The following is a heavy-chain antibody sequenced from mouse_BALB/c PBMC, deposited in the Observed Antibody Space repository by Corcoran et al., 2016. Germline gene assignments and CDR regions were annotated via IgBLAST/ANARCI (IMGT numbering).Heavy chain of an antibody. Sequence: EVQLQPSGAELVKPGTSVKLSCTAAGFNINDTYMHWGKQRPEQGLEWIGRIDPANGNTKYDPKFQGKATITADTSSNTAYLQLSSLTSEDTAVYYCANWDWYFDVWGAGTTVTVSS. CDR1: GFNINDTY. D-gene: IGHD4-1*01. CDR3: ANWDWYFDV. J-gene: IGHJ1*01. V-gene: IGHV14-3*02. CDR2: IDPANGNT.